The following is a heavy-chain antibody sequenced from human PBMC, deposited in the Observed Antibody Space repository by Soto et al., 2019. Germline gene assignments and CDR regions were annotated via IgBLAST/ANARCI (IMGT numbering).Heavy chain of an antibody. D-gene: IGHD6-13*01. V-gene: IGHV4-59*12. CDR3: ARIPSRLYSSSWYGFYYYYMDV. CDR2: INYSGST. CDR1: GGSISSYY. Sequence: PSETLSLTCTASGGSISSYYWSWIRQPPGKGLEWIGEINYSGSTNYNPSLKSRVTISVDTSKNQFSLKLSSVTAADTAVYYCARIPSRLYSSSWYGFYYYYMDVWGKGTTVTVSS. J-gene: IGHJ6*03.